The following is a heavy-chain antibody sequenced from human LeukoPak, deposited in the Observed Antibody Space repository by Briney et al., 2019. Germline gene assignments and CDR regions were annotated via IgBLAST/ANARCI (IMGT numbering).Heavy chain of an antibody. CDR3: AKGASARNSHCRGGSCYSCNWFDP. Sequence: GGSLRLSCAASGFTFSSYAMSWVRQAPGKGLEWVSAISGSGGSTYYADSVKGRFTISRDNSKNTLYLQMNSLRAEDTAVYYCAKGASARNSHCRGGSCYSCNWFDPWGQGTLVTVSS. CDR1: GFTFSSYA. J-gene: IGHJ5*02. V-gene: IGHV3-23*01. D-gene: IGHD2-15*01. CDR2: ISGSGGST.